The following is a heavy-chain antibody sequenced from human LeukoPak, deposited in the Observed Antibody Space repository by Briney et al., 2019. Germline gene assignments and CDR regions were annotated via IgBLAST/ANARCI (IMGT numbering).Heavy chain of an antibody. CDR3: ARGRNDQVSIELKSCYFDY. V-gene: IGHV4-34*01. Sequence: SETLSLTCAVYGGSFSGYYWSWIHQPPGKGLEWIGEINHSGSTNYNPSLKSLVTISVDTSKNQFSLKLSSVTAADTAVYYCARGRNDQVSIELKSCYFDYWGQGTLVTVSS. CDR1: GGSFSGYY. CDR2: INHSGST. J-gene: IGHJ4*02. D-gene: IGHD1-1*01.